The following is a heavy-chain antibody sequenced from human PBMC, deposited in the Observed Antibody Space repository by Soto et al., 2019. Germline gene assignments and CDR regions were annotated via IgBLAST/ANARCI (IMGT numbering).Heavy chain of an antibody. Sequence: EVQLVESGGGLVQPGRSLRLSCAASGFTFDDYAMHWVRQAPGKGLEWVSGISLNSGSIGYADSVKGRFTISRDNAKNSLYLQMNSLRAEDTALYYCAKDTTSYGDYFYAYWGQGTLVTVSS. CDR3: AKDTTSYGDYFYAY. D-gene: IGHD4-17*01. CDR2: ISLNSGSI. CDR1: GFTFDDYA. J-gene: IGHJ4*02. V-gene: IGHV3-9*01.